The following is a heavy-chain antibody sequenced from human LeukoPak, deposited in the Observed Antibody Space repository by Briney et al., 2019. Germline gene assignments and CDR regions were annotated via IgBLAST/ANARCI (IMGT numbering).Heavy chain of an antibody. CDR1: GGSISGHY. V-gene: IGHV4-59*11. CDR2: IYYSGST. CDR3: ARLGYCTSTSCPDYWYFDL. D-gene: IGHD2-2*01. J-gene: IGHJ2*01. Sequence: TSETLSLTCTVSGGSISGHYWSWIRQPPGKGLEWIGYIYYSGSTNYNPSLKSRITISVDTSKNQFSLKLSSVTATDTAVYYCARLGYCTSTSCPDYWYFDLWGRGTLVTVSS.